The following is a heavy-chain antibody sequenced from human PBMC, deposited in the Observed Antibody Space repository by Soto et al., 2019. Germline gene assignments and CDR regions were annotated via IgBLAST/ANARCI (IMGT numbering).Heavy chain of an antibody. J-gene: IGHJ4*02. CDR3: SRRGAIYSPFDS. CDR1: GGSISSNDW. Sequence: QVHLQESGTGLVKPSGTLSLTCAVSGGSISSNDWWNWVRQSPGKGLEWIGEIHHGGSTNYNPSLKSRVTISRDKSKDQVSLKMISVTAADTAVSYCSRRGAIYSPFDSWGQGALVTVSS. V-gene: IGHV4-4*02. D-gene: IGHD2-15*01. CDR2: IHHGGST.